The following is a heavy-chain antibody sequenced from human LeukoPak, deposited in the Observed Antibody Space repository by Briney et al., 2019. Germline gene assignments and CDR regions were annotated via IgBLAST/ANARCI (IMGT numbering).Heavy chain of an antibody. V-gene: IGHV4-34*01. Sequence: SETLSLTCAVYGGSFSGYYWSWIRQPPGKGLEWIGEINHSGSTNYNPSLKSRVTISVDTSKNQFSLKLSSVTAADTAVYYCARAEPGSSGWPYWYFDLWGRGTLVTVSS. J-gene: IGHJ2*01. D-gene: IGHD6-19*01. CDR2: INHSGST. CDR1: GGSFSGYY. CDR3: ARAEPGSSGWPYWYFDL.